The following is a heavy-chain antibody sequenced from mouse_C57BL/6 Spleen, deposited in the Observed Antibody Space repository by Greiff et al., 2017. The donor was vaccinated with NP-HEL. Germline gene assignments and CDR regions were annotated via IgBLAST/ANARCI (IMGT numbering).Heavy chain of an antibody. Sequence: QVQLQQSGAELVKPGASVKISCKASGYAFSSYWMNWVKQRPGKGLEWIGQIYPGDGDTNYNGKFKGKATLTADKSSSTAYMQLSSLTSEDSAVYFCARSSVYYGSSSWYFDVWGTGTTVTVSS. CDR3: ARSSVYYGSSSWYFDV. J-gene: IGHJ1*03. CDR1: GYAFSSYW. CDR2: IYPGDGDT. V-gene: IGHV1-80*01. D-gene: IGHD1-1*01.